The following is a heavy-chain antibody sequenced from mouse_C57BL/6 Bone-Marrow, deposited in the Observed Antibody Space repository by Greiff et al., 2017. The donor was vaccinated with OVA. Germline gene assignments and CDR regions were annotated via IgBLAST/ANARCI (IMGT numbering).Heavy chain of an antibody. D-gene: IGHD2-5*01. CDR2: ISSGGSYT. CDR3: ADAYYSNF. CDR1: GFTFSSYG. V-gene: IGHV5-6*02. J-gene: IGHJ4*01. Sequence: EVMLVESGGDLVKPGGSLKLSCAASGFTFSSYGMSWVRQTPDKRLEWVATISSGGSYTYYPDSVKGRFTISRDNAKNTLYLQMSSLKSEDTAMYYCADAYYSNFWGQGTSVTVSS.